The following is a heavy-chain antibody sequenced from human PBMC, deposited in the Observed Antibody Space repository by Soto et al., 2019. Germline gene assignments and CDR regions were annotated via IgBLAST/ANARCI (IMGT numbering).Heavy chain of an antibody. CDR3: ARRLVDFWSGYYIDY. CDR2: IYYSGST. D-gene: IGHD3-3*01. V-gene: IGHV4-39*01. Sequence: PSETLSLTCTASGGSISSSSYYWGWLRQPPGKGLEWIGSIYYSGSTYYNPSLKSRVTISVDTSKNQFSLKLSSVTAADTAVYYCARRLVDFWSGYYIDYWGQGTLVTVSS. J-gene: IGHJ4*02. CDR1: GGSISSSSYY.